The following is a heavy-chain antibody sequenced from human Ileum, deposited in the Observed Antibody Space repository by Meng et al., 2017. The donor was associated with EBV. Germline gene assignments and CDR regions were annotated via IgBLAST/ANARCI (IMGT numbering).Heavy chain of an antibody. V-gene: IGHV3-21*06. CDR3: SRRLYDSSGYYPFDY. CDR1: GFTFSSYS. D-gene: IGHD3-22*01. Sequence: LVESGGGLDKPGGSLVLSCAASGFTFSSYSMNGVRQAPGKGLEGVSSISSSSSSIHYADSVKGRFTTSRDNAKNSLYLQMNSLRAEDTAVYYCSRRLYDSSGYYPFDYWGQGTLVTVSS. CDR2: ISSSSSSI. J-gene: IGHJ4*02.